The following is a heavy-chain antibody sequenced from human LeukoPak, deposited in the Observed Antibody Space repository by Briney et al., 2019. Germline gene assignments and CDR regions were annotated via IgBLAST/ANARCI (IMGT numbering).Heavy chain of an antibody. CDR1: GFTFNSYG. CDR3: AKDREDDIAAAGTMDV. D-gene: IGHD6-13*01. J-gene: IGHJ6*04. CDR2: IRYDGSNK. V-gene: IGHV3-30*02. Sequence: GGSLRLSCAASGFTFNSYGMHWVRQAPGKGLEWVTFIRYDGSNKYYTDSVKGRFTISRDNSKNTLYLQMNSLRAGDTAVYYCAKDREDDIAAAGTMDVWGKGTTVTVTS.